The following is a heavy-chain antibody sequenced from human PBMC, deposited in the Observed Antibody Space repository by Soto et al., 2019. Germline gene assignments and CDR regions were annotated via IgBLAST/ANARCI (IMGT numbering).Heavy chain of an antibody. CDR2: ISGSGGST. V-gene: IGHV3-23*01. D-gene: IGHD3-3*01. CDR1: GFTFSSYA. J-gene: IGHJ6*02. Sequence: GGSLRLSCAASGFTFSSYAMSWVRQAPGKGLEWVSAISGSGGSTYYADSVKGRFTISRDNSKNTLYLQMNSLRAEDTAVYYCAKDAGYDFWSGYQYGMDVWGQGTTVTVSS. CDR3: AKDAGYDFWSGYQYGMDV.